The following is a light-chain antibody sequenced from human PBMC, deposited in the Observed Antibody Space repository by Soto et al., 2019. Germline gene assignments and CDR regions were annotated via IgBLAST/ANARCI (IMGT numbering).Light chain of an antibody. CDR1: QAISTW. CDR2: AAS. Sequence: DIQMTQSPSSVSASVGDRVTITCRASQAISTWLAWYQQKPGKAPKLLIYAASNLQTGVPSRFSGSGSGTDFTLTISSLQTEDFATYYWQQANSFPRTFGQGTKVEI. V-gene: IGKV1D-12*01. J-gene: IGKJ1*01. CDR3: QQANSFPRT.